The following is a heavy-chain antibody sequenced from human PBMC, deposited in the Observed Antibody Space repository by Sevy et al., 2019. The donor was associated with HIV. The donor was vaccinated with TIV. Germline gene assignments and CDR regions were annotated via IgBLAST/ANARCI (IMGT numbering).Heavy chain of an antibody. CDR2: ISDDGNNK. Sequence: GGSLRLSCAASGFIFNDYAMHWVRQAPGKGLEWVAVISDDGNNKYYTDSVEGRFTISRDNSKDTLYLKMNSLRAVERAIYYCAREGAPYRNIRYCSGDNCYYNWFDPWGQGTLVTVSS. D-gene: IGHD2-15*01. CDR3: AREGAPYRNIRYCSGDNCYYNWFDP. CDR1: GFIFNDYA. J-gene: IGHJ5*02. V-gene: IGHV3-30*10.